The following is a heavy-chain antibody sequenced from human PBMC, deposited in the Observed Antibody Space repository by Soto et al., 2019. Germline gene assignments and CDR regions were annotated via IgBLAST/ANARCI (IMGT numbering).Heavy chain of an antibody. Sequence: QITLKQSGPTLVPPTQPLTLTGTFSVFSLTNTAATVRRNRQATGKGLEWLALISWPDDKRYNPSLTNRLTIAKDTARNPVVLTLTNVGPVDTATYYCAHSRFEILTGPLESWGQGNLVTVPS. V-gene: IGHV2-5*01. J-gene: IGHJ5*02. CDR1: VFSLTNTAAT. CDR2: ISWPDDK. CDR3: AHSRFEILTGPLES. D-gene: IGHD3-9*01.